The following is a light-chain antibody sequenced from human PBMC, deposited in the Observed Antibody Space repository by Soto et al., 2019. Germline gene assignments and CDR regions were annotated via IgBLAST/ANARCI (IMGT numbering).Light chain of an antibody. CDR3: QQYHSSPVT. V-gene: IGKV4-1*01. CDR2: WAS. Sequence: DIVMTQSPDSLAVSLGERATINCKSSQSISYSSNKKNQLAWYQQKPGQPPQLLIYWASTRESGVPDRFTGSGSGTDFTLTISSLQAEGVAVYYCQQYHSSPVTFGQGTRLEIK. J-gene: IGKJ5*01. CDR1: QSISYSSNKKNQ.